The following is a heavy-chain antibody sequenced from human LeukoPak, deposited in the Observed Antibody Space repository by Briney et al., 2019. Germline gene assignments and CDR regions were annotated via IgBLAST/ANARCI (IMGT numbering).Heavy chain of an antibody. Sequence: PGGSLRLSCAVSGFIFSDHWMHWVRQAPGKGLVWLSRINNDGSSTIYADSVKGRFTFSRDDARNSLYLQMDSLRAEDTAVYYCASLDTALLNTAYWGQGTLVTVSS. CDR1: GFIFSDHW. CDR3: ASLDTALLNTAY. J-gene: IGHJ4*02. V-gene: IGHV3-74*01. CDR2: INNDGSST. D-gene: IGHD5-18*01.